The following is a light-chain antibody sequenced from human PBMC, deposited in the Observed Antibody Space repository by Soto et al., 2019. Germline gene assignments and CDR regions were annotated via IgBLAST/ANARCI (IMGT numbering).Light chain of an antibody. CDR3: QQYNNWPPLT. Sequence: EIVMTQSPATLSVSPGERATLSCRASQSVGSNLAWYQQKPGQAPRLLIYGASTRATGIPARFSGSGSGTEFTLTISSLQSEDFAVYYCQQYNNWPPLTFGGGTKV. CDR2: GAS. V-gene: IGKV3-15*01. CDR1: QSVGSN. J-gene: IGKJ4*01.